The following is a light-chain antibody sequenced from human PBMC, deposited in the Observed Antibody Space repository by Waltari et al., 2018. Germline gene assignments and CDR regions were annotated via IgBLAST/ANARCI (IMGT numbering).Light chain of an antibody. CDR2: KAS. CDR3: QQYNSDPWT. V-gene: IGKV1-5*03. CDR1: QRISSW. Sequence: DIQMTQSPSTLSASVGDRVTITCRASQRISSWLAWYQQKPGKAPKVLIYKASSLESGVPLRFSGSGSGTEFTLTISSLQPDDFATYYCQQYNSDPWTFGQGTRVEIK. J-gene: IGKJ1*01.